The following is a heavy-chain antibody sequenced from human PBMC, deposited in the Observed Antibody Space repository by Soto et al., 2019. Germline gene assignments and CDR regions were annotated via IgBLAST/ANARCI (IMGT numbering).Heavy chain of an antibody. CDR1: GGSISSYY. CDR2: TYYSGST. CDR3: ARDRVYNWNQLNYYGMDV. V-gene: IGHV4-59*01. J-gene: IGHJ6*02. Sequence: QVQLQESGPGLVKPSETLSLTCTVSGGSISSYYWSWIRQPPGKGLEWIGYTYYSGSTNYNPSLKSRVTISVDTSKNQFSLKLSSVTAADTAVYYCARDRVYNWNQLNYYGMDVWGQGTTVTVSS. D-gene: IGHD1-20*01.